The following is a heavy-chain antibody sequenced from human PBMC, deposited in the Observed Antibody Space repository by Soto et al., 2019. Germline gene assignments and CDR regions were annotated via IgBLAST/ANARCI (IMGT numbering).Heavy chain of an antibody. Sequence: GGSLRLSCAASGFTFSSYSMNWVRQAPGKGLEWASSISSSSSYIYYADSVKGRFTISRDNAKNSLYLQMNSLRAEDTAVYYCARDRGGSYDAVFDFSGQGSLVIVSS. CDR3: ARDRGGSYDAVFDF. J-gene: IGHJ3*01. CDR2: ISSSSSYI. CDR1: GFTFSSYS. V-gene: IGHV3-21*01. D-gene: IGHD1-26*01.